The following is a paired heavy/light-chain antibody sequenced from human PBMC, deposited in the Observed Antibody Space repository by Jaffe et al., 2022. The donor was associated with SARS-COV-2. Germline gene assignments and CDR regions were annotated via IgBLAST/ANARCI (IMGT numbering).Light chain of an antibody. CDR1: QSVSSSY. J-gene: IGKJ5*01. Sequence: EIVLTQSPGTLSLSPGERATLSCRASQSVSSSYLAWYQQKPGQAPRLLIYGASSRATGIPDRFSGSGSGTDFTLTISRLEPEDFAVYYCQQYGSATITFGQGTRLEIK. CDR3: QQYGSATIT. CDR2: GAS. V-gene: IGKV3-20*01.
Heavy chain of an antibody. V-gene: IGHV3-11*01. CDR3: ARDLRATIFGVGPGGY. J-gene: IGHJ4*02. CDR1: GFTFSDYY. D-gene: IGHD3-3*01. Sequence: QVQLVESGGGLVKPGGSLRLSCAASGFTFSDYYMSWIRQAPGKGLEWVSYISSSGSTIYYADSVKGRFTISRDNAKNSLYLQMNSLRAEDTAVYYCARDLRATIFGVGPGGYWGQGTLVTVSS. CDR2: ISSSGSTI.